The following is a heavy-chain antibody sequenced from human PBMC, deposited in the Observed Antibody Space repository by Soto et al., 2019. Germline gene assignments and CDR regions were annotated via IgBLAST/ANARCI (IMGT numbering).Heavy chain of an antibody. Sequence: SETLSLTCTVSGGSISSGDYYWSWIRPPPGKGLEWIGYIYYSGSSYYNPSLKSRVTISVDTSKNQFSLKLSSVPASDTAVYYCARVGEAATLGPWGQGTLATVSS. CDR1: GGSISSGDYY. J-gene: IGHJ5*02. V-gene: IGHV4-30-4*01. CDR3: ARVGEAATLGP. CDR2: IYYSGSS. D-gene: IGHD2-15*01.